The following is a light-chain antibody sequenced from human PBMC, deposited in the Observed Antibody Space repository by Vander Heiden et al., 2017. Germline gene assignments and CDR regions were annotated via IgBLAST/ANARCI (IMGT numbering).Light chain of an antibody. Sequence: EIVLTQSPGTLSLPPGERATLSCRASQSVSSSYLAWYQQKPGQAPRLLIYGASSRATGIPDRFSGSGSGTDFTLTIIRLEPEDFAVYYCQQYGSSRWTFGQGTKVEIK. J-gene: IGKJ1*01. V-gene: IGKV3-20*01. CDR1: QSVSSSY. CDR2: GAS. CDR3: QQYGSSRWT.